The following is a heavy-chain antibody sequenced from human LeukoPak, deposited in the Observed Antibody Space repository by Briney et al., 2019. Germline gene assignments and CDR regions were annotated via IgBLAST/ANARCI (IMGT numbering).Heavy chain of an antibody. D-gene: IGHD3-22*01. CDR3: ARSASSGYYYDY. CDR2: ISSSSGTI. Sequence: GGSLRLSCAASGFTFSSYSMNWVRQAPGKGLEWVSYISSSSGTIYYADSVKGRFTISRDNAKNSLYLQMSSLRAGDTAVYYCARSASSGYYYDYWGQGTLVTVSS. V-gene: IGHV3-48*01. CDR1: GFTFSSYS. J-gene: IGHJ4*02.